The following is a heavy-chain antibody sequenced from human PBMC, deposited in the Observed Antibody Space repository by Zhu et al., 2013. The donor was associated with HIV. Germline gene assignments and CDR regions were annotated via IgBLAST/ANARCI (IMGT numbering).Heavy chain of an antibody. CDR1: GYTFTNYG. Sequence: QDHLVQSGGEVKKPGASVKVSCKASGYTFTNYGITWVRQAPGQGLEWVGWISTYYGNTNSAQRLQGRLTLTTDTSTSTAFMELRSLRSDDTAVYYCIRGPGYCSSASCSDFYYSMDVWGRGTSVTGLL. CDR3: IRGPGYCSSASCSDFYYSMDV. D-gene: IGHD2-15*01. J-gene: IGHJ6*03. CDR2: ISTYYGNT. V-gene: IGHV1-18*01.